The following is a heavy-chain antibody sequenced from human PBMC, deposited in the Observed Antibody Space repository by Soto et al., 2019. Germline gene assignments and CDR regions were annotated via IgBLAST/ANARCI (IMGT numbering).Heavy chain of an antibody. CDR1: GGSIGNQY. CDR3: ARRDWNEAFDI. J-gene: IGHJ3*02. Sequence: SETLSLTCTVSGGSIGNQYWTWIRQRPGKGLEWIGHISYSGNTNYNPSLKSRVLISQDTSNNQFSLRLSSVTAADTAVYYCARRDWNEAFDIWGQGTMVT. V-gene: IGHV4-59*11. D-gene: IGHD1-1*01. CDR2: ISYSGNT.